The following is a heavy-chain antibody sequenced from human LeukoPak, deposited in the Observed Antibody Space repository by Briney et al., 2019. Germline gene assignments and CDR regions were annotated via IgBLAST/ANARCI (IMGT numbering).Heavy chain of an antibody. Sequence: GGSLRLSCAASGFTFSSYAMHWVRQAPGKGLEWVAVISYDGSNKYYADSVKGRFTISRDNSKNTLYLQMNSLRAEDTAVYYCAREGPAIVGAYYYYYMDVWGKGTTVTVSS. D-gene: IGHD1-26*01. CDR1: GFTFSSYA. J-gene: IGHJ6*03. V-gene: IGHV3-30-3*01. CDR2: ISYDGSNK. CDR3: AREGPAIVGAYYYYYMDV.